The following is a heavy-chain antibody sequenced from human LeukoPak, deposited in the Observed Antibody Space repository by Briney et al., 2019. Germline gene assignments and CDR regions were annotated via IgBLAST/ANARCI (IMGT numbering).Heavy chain of an antibody. Sequence: GGSLRLSCATSGFTFTDHYMDWVRQAPGKGLEWVAVIWYDGSNKYYADSVKGRFTISRDNSKNTLYLQMNSLRAEDTAVYYCAISMTTVVYLDYWGQGTLVTVSS. CDR1: GFTFTDHY. CDR2: IWYDGSNK. V-gene: IGHV3-33*08. D-gene: IGHD4-23*01. CDR3: AISMTTVVYLDY. J-gene: IGHJ4*02.